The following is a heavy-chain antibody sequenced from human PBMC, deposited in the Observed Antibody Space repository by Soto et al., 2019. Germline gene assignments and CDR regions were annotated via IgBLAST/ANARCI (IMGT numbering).Heavy chain of an antibody. J-gene: IGHJ6*02. Sequence: ASVKVSCKASGYTFSVYHMHWVRQAPGQGLEWMGWVHPNSGGTNYAQSFEGRVTMTRDTSINTAYMELSRLTSDDTAVYYCAKEIQRGMDVWGQ. D-gene: IGHD1-1*01. CDR3: AKEIQRGMDV. CDR1: GYTFSVYH. V-gene: IGHV1-2*02. CDR2: VHPNSGGT.